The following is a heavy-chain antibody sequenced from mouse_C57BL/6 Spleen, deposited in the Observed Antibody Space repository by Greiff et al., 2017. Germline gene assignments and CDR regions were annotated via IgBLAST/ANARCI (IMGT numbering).Heavy chain of an antibody. V-gene: IGHV1-7*01. CDR1: GYTFTSYW. CDR2: INPSSGST. Sequence: QVQLKQSGAELAKPGASVKLSCKASGYTFTSYWMHWVKQRPGQGLEWIGYINPSSGSTKYNQKFKDKATLTADTSSSTAYMQLSSLTYEDSAVYYCARYDYDAIDYWGQGTTLTVSS. J-gene: IGHJ2*01. D-gene: IGHD2-4*01. CDR3: ARYDYDAIDY.